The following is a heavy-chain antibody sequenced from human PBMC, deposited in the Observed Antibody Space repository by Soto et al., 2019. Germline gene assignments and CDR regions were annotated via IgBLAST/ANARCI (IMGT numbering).Heavy chain of an antibody. J-gene: IGHJ3*02. CDR1: GFTFSSDA. CDR2: ISGSGGST. D-gene: IGHD2-15*01. CDR3: ANRPGNQYCSGGSCPRGPKDAFDI. Sequence: PGGSLRLSCAASGFTFSSDAMSWVRQAPGKGLEWVSAISGSGGSTYYADSVKGRFTISRDNSKNTLYLQMNSLRAEDTAVYYCANRPGNQYCSGGSCPRGPKDAFDIWGQGTMVTVSS. V-gene: IGHV3-23*01.